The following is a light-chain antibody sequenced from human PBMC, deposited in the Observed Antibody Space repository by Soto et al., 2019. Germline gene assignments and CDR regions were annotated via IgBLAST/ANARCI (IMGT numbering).Light chain of an antibody. V-gene: IGKV3-20*01. CDR1: ESISSHY. Sequence: EVVLMQSPDTMSLSPGERATLSCRASESISSHYIAWYQHKPGQAPRLLIFGASTRATGIPDRFSGSWSGTDFPLTISRREPEDFAMYYCQNFGDSPFTFGPGTKVDIK. CDR3: QNFGDSPFT. J-gene: IGKJ3*01. CDR2: GAS.